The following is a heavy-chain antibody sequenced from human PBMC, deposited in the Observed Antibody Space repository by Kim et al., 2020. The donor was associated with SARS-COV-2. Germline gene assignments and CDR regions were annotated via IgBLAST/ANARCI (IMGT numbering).Heavy chain of an antibody. J-gene: IGHJ3*02. D-gene: IGHD1-1*01. V-gene: IGHV3-72*01. Sequence: GGSLRLSCEASGFIFSDHYMDWVRQAPGKGLEWVGRVRNRANSYTTEYAGSVKGRFTISRDDSKNLLYLQMNSLKTEDTAVYYCTRPTVNDWGAAFVIWG. CDR2: VRNRANSYTT. CDR1: GFIFSDHY. CDR3: TRPTVNDWGAAFVI.